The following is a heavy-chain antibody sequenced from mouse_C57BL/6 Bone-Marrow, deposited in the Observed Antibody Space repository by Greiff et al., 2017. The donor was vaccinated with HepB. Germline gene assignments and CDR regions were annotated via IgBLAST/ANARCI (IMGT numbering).Heavy chain of an antibody. Sequence: QVQLQQSGAELARPGASVKLSCKASGYTFTSYGISWVKQRTGQGLEWIGEIYPRSGNTYYNEKFKGKATLTADKSSSTAYMELRSLTSEDSAVYFCAIRFITTVVAHWYFDVWGTGTTVTVSS. J-gene: IGHJ1*03. CDR3: AIRFITTVVAHWYFDV. V-gene: IGHV1-81*01. CDR1: GYTFTSYG. D-gene: IGHD1-1*01. CDR2: IYPRSGNT.